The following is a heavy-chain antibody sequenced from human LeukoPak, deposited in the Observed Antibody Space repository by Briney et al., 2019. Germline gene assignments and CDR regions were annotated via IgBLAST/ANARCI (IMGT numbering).Heavy chain of an antibody. CDR1: GGSISTSSYY. CDR2: IYYSGST. J-gene: IGHJ5*02. Sequence: PSETLSLTCTVSGGSISTSSYYWGWIRQPPGKGLEWIGSIYYSGSTYYNPSLKSRVTISVDTSKNQFSLKLSSVTAADTAVYYCATTHLKDVLWFGELGWFGPWGQGTLVTVSS. CDR3: ATTHLKDVLWFGELGWFGP. D-gene: IGHD3-10*01. V-gene: IGHV4-39*01.